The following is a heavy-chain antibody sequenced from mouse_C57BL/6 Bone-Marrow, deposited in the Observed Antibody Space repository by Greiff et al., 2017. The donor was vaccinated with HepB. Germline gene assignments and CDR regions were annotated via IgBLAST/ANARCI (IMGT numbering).Heavy chain of an antibody. CDR3: ARHATGIYYGNYEGFAY. CDR2: ISGGGGNT. V-gene: IGHV5-9*01. D-gene: IGHD2-1*01. Sequence: EVKLVESGGGLVKPGGSLKLSCAASGFTFSSYTMSWVRQTPEKRLEWVATISGGGGNTYYPDSVKGRFTISRDNAKNTLYRQMSSLRSEDTALYYCARHATGIYYGNYEGFAYWGQGTLVTVSA. J-gene: IGHJ3*01. CDR1: GFTFSSYT.